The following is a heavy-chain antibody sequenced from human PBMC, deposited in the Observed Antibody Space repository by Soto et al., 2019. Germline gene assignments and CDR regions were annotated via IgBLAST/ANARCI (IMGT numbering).Heavy chain of an antibody. CDR1: GFTFSSYA. D-gene: IGHD3-3*01. J-gene: IGHJ4*02. V-gene: IGHV3-30-3*01. CDR3: ARDKRDLRFLEWSYYFDF. CDR2: ISYDGSNK. Sequence: QVQLVESGGGVVQPGWSLRLSCAASGFTFSSYAMHWVRQAPGKGLEWVAVISYDGSNKYYADSVKGRFTISRDNSKNTLYLQMNSLRAEDTAVYYCARDKRDLRFLEWSYYFDFWGQGTLVTVSS.